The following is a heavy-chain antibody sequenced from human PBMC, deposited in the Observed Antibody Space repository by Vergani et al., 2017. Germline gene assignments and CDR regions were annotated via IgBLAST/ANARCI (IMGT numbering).Heavy chain of an antibody. Sequence: QVHLQESGPGVVKPSDTLSLTCTVSGGSMSDFYWTWIRQPAGRGLEWIGRIYPNGNGNYNESLRSRLTMSIDTSRSQFSLSLSSVTAADTAVYYCAIGNCGVNCPKYNWLAPWGRGILVTVSS. V-gene: IGHV4-4*07. CDR3: AIGNCGVNCPKYNWLAP. J-gene: IGHJ5*02. D-gene: IGHD2-21*01. CDR1: GGSMSDFY. CDR2: IYPNGNG.